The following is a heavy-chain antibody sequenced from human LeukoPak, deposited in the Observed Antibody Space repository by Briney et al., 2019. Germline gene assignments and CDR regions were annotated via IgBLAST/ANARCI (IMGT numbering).Heavy chain of an antibody. D-gene: IGHD1-26*01. Sequence: SSETLSLTCTVSGGSINNYYWSWIRQPPGKGLEWIGYIYYSGSTNYNPSLRGRVSISLDTSKNQFSLKLSSATAADTAVYYCASLAQYNGGRWADYWGQGTLVTVFS. J-gene: IGHJ4*02. CDR1: GGSINNYY. V-gene: IGHV4-59*08. CDR3: ASLAQYNGGRWADY. CDR2: IYYSGST.